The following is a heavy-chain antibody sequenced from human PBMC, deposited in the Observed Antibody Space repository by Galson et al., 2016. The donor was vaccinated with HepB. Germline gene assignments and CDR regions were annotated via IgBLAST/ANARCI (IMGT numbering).Heavy chain of an antibody. V-gene: IGHV1-46*01. CDR2: INPSGGSA. Sequence: SVKVSCKASGYTFTSYYMHWVRQAPGQGLEWMGIINPSGGSARYAQKFQGRVTMTRDTSTSTVYMELSSLRSEDTAVYYWARKYSSGAFDIWGQGTMVTVSS. CDR3: ARKYSSGAFDI. D-gene: IGHD6-19*01. CDR1: GYTFTSYY. J-gene: IGHJ3*02.